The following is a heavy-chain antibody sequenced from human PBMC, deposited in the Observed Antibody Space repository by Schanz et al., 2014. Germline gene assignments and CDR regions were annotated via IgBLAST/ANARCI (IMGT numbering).Heavy chain of an antibody. CDR2: MNPNSGNP. Sequence: QVQLVQSWAEVKGPGASVKVSCTASGYTFTSYDINWVRQAPRQGLEWLGWMNPNSGNPGFAQKFRGRVTMTRNTAMSTDYRERHSLTTEDTAVYYGTRGRTFDYWGQGTLVTVSS. CDR1: GYTFTSYD. V-gene: IGHV1-8*01. J-gene: IGHJ4*02. CDR3: TRGRTFDY.